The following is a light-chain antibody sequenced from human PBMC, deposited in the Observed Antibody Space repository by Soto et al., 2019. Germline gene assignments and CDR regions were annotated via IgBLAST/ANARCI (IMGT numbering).Light chain of an antibody. V-gene: IGKV3-15*01. CDR1: QSVDIK. CDR2: GAS. J-gene: IGKJ1*01. Sequence: TVMTQSPATLSVSPGERATLSFRASQSVDIKLAWYQQTPGQAPRLLISGASTRATDIPARFSGSGSGTEFSLTITSLQSEDSATYYCLQYSDRWTFGQGTKVDIK. CDR3: LQYSDRWT.